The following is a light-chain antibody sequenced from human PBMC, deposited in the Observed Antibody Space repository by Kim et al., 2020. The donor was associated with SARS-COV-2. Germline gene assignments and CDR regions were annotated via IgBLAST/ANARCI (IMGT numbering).Light chain of an antibody. CDR2: WAS. Sequence: DIVMTQSPDSLAVSLGERATINCKSSQSVLYSSKNKNYLAWYQQKPGQPPKLLIYWASTRESGVPDRFSGSGSGTDFTLTISSLQAEDVAVYYCQQYYNTPWTFGQGTKVDIK. V-gene: IGKV4-1*01. J-gene: IGKJ1*01. CDR3: QQYYNTPWT. CDR1: QSVLYSSKNKNY.